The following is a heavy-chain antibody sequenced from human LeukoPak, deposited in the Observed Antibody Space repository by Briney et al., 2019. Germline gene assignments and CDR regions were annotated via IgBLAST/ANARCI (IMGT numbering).Heavy chain of an antibody. CDR3: ARDTWGDCSSTSCYHDY. V-gene: IGHV3-21*01. Sequence: PGRSLRLSCAASGFTFSSYSMNWVRQAPGKGLEWVSSIGSSSSYIYYADSVKGRFTISRDNAKNSLYLQMNSLRAEDTAVYYCARDTWGDCSSTSCYHDYWGQGTLVTVSS. J-gene: IGHJ4*02. D-gene: IGHD2-2*01. CDR2: IGSSSSYI. CDR1: GFTFSSYS.